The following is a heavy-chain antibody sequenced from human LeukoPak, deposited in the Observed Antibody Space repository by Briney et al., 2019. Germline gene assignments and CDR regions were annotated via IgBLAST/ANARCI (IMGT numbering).Heavy chain of an antibody. CDR3: ARGTSSGHDAFDI. J-gene: IGHJ3*02. CDR1: GGTFSSYA. Sequence: ASVKVSCKASGGTFSSYAISWVRQAPGQGLEWMGRIIPICGTANYAQKFQGRVTITTDESTSTAYMELSSLRSEDTAVYYCARGTSSGHDAFDIWGQGTMVTVSS. D-gene: IGHD6-19*01. V-gene: IGHV1-69*05. CDR2: IIPICGTA.